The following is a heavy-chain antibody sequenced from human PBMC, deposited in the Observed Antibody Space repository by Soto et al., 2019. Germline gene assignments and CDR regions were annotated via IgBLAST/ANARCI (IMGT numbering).Heavy chain of an antibody. CDR3: AKSPNFYCSSPNCYKYYFDY. Sequence: QDHLVESGGGVVQPGTSLRLSCAASGFTFNTYGMHWVRQAPGKGLEWVAVISYDGSDKFYADSVKGRFTISRDNSKNTPYLQMSSLRPEDTGIYYCAKSPNFYCSSPNCYKYYFDYWGQGTLVTVSS. D-gene: IGHD2-2*02. CDR2: ISYDGSDK. V-gene: IGHV3-30*18. CDR1: GFTFNTYG. J-gene: IGHJ4*02.